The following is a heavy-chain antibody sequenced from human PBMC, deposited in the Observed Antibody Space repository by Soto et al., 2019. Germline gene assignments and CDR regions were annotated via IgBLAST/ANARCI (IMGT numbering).Heavy chain of an antibody. CDR3: AKVPPRARPGLPPPDY. CDR2: ISGSGGST. V-gene: IGHV3-23*01. Sequence: EVQLLESGGGLVQPGGSLSLSCAASGFTFSSYAMSWVRQAPGKGLEWVSAISGSGGSTYYADSVKGRFTISRDNSKNTLYLQMNSLRAEDTAVYYCAKVPPRARPGLPPPDYWGQGTLVTVSS. CDR1: GFTFSSYA. J-gene: IGHJ4*02.